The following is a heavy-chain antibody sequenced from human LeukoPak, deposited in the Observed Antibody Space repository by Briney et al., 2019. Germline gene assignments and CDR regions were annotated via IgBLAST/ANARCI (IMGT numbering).Heavy chain of an antibody. Sequence: GGSLRLSCAASGFTFSAFGMRWLRQAPGKGLEWVALVRYDGSNKYYADSVKGRFTISRDNSKDTLYVQMNSLRAEDTAVYCCAKPTLYGSSWYFFDYWGQGTLVTVSS. CDR3: AKPTLYGSSWYFFDY. D-gene: IGHD6-13*01. V-gene: IGHV3-30*02. CDR1: GFTFSAFG. CDR2: VRYDGSNK. J-gene: IGHJ4*02.